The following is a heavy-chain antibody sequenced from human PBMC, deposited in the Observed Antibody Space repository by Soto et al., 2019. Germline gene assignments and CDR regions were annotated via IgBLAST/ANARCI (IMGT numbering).Heavy chain of an antibody. V-gene: IGHV1-69*10. J-gene: IGHJ4*02. CDR2: IIPILGTA. CDR1: GGTFSSYA. Sequence: SVKVSCKASGGTFSSYAISWVRQAPGQGLEWMGGIIPILGTANYAQKFQGRVTITADKSTSTAYMELSSLRSEDTAVYYRARGQQQLVRPLWYFDYWGQGTLVTVSS. D-gene: IGHD6-13*01. CDR3: ARGQQQLVRPLWYFDY.